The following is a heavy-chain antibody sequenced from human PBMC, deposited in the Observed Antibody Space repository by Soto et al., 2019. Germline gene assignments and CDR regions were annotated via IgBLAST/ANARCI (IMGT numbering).Heavy chain of an antibody. CDR2: IDPSDSYT. Sequence: PGESLKISCKGSGYSFTSYWISWVRQIPGKGLEWMGRIDPSDSYTNYSPSFQGHVTISADKSISTAYLQWSSLKASDTAMYYCARSVPSGWYLFDPWGQGTLVTVSS. CDR1: GYSFTSYW. D-gene: IGHD6-19*01. V-gene: IGHV5-10-1*01. CDR3: ARSVPSGWYLFDP. J-gene: IGHJ5*02.